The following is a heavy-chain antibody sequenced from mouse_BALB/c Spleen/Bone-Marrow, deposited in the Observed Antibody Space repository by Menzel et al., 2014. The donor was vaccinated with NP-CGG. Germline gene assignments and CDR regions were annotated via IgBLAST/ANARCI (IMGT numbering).Heavy chain of an antibody. CDR2: ISSGGNT. J-gene: IGHJ3*01. CDR1: GFTFSSYA. V-gene: IGHV5-6-5*01. D-gene: IGHD2-4*01. CDR3: ARGGELRPWFAY. Sequence: EVKLVESGGGLVKPGGSLKLSCAASGFTFSSYAMSWVRQTPEKRLEWVASISSGGNTYYPDSMKGRFTISRDNARNILYLQMSSLRSEDTAMYYCARGGELRPWFAYWGQGTLVTVSA.